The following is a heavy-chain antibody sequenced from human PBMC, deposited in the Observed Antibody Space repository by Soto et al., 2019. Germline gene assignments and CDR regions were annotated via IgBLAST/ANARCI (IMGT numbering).Heavy chain of an antibody. J-gene: IGHJ4*02. D-gene: IGHD3-16*02. Sequence: QVQLVQSGAAVKKPGASVKVSCKASGYTFTSYGISWVRQAPGQGLEWMGWISAYNGNTNYAQKLQGRVTMTTDTSTSTAYMELRSLRSDDTAVYYCARVVITFGGVIVPPFDYWGQGTLVTVSS. V-gene: IGHV1-18*04. CDR1: GYTFTSYG. CDR2: ISAYNGNT. CDR3: ARVVITFGGVIVPPFDY.